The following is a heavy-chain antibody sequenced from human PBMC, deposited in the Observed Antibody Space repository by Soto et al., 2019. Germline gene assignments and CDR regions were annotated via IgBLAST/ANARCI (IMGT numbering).Heavy chain of an antibody. J-gene: IGHJ6*02. D-gene: IGHD3-10*01. CDR3: ARNISYFRYYYYTMAA. V-gene: IGHV5-51*03. CDR1: GYTFTDYW. CDR2: IYPSGSDT. Sequence: GASLKISCTASGYTFTDYWIGWVRELAGQGLEWMGIIYPSGSDTSYSPSFQGHATITVDKSTSTAYLQWNTLKASNTAMYYFARNISYFRYYYYTMAAGGRETRSPSP.